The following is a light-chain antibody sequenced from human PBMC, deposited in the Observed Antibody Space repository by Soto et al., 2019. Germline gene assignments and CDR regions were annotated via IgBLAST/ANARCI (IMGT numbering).Light chain of an antibody. CDR1: HSVSSN. Sequence: QSRGYLSPSRGATTTLSCRASHSVSSNLAWFQQKPGQAPRLLIYGASTRATGSGSGSGTEVTLTISSLQSGDFAVYFCHQYNNWPFTFGQGTRLEIK. CDR3: HQYNNWPFT. CDR2: GAS. J-gene: IGKJ5*01. V-gene: IGKV3-15*01.